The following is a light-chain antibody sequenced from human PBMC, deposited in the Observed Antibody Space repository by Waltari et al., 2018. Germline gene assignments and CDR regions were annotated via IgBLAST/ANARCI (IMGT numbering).Light chain of an antibody. CDR1: ALPKRY. CDR3: QSADSSDTDRWV. J-gene: IGLJ3*02. Sequence: SYELTQPPSVSVSPGQTARITCYGDALPKRYAYWYQQKPGQAPVLVIHKDRERPSGIPDRFSGSSSGTTATLTISGVQAEDEADYHCQSADSSDTDRWVFGGGTKLTVL. CDR2: KDR. V-gene: IGLV3-25*03.